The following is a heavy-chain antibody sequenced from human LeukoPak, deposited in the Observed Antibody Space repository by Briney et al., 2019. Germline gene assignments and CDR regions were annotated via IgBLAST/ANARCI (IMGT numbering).Heavy chain of an antibody. V-gene: IGHV1-18*01. J-gene: IGHJ6*03. CDR1: GYTFTSYG. CDR3: ARIGGGLRFLEWLRPLYYYYMDV. CDR2: ISAYNGNT. D-gene: IGHD3-3*01. Sequence: ASVKVSCKASGYTFTSYGISWVRQAPGQGLEWMGWISAYNGNTNYAQKLQGRVTMTTDTSTSTAYMELRSLRSDDTAVYYCARIGGGLRFLEWLRPLYYYYMDVWGKGTTVTVSS.